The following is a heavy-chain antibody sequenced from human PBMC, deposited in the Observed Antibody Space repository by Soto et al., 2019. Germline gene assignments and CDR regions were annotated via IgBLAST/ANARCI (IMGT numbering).Heavy chain of an antibody. CDR3: ARDMDY. J-gene: IGHJ4*02. CDR2: ISYDGSNK. CDR1: GFTFSSYA. Sequence: QVQLVESGGGVLQTGRSLRLSCAASGFTFSSYAMHWVRQAPGKGLEWVAVISYDGSNKYYADSVKGRFTISRDNSKNTLYLQMNSLRAEDTAVYYCARDMDYWGQGTLVTVSS. V-gene: IGHV3-30-3*01.